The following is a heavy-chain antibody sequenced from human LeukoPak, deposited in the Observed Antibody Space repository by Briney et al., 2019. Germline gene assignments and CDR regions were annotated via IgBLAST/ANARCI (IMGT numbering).Heavy chain of an antibody. CDR3: ASSSSSILPFDY. CDR2: IIPIFGTA. V-gene: IGHV1-69*13. D-gene: IGHD6-13*01. Sequence: SVKVSCKASGGTFSSYAISWVRQAPGQGLEWMGGIIPIFGTANYAQKFQGRVTITADESTSTAYMELSSLRSEDTAVYYCASSSSSILPFDYWGQGTLGTVSS. J-gene: IGHJ4*02. CDR1: GGTFSSYA.